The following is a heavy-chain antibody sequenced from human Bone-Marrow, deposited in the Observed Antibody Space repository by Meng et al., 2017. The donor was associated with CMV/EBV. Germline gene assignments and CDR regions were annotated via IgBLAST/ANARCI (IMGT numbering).Heavy chain of an antibody. D-gene: IGHD3-3*01. Sequence: GESLKISCAASGFTFSSYAMHWVRQAPGKGLEYVSAISSNGGSTYYADSVKGRFTISRDNSKNTLYLQMGSLRAEDMAVYYCARESYDFWSGYSDSGTNWFDPWGQGTLVTVPS. CDR1: GFTFSSYA. J-gene: IGHJ5*02. CDR2: ISSNGGST. V-gene: IGHV3-64*02. CDR3: ARESYDFWSGYSDSGTNWFDP.